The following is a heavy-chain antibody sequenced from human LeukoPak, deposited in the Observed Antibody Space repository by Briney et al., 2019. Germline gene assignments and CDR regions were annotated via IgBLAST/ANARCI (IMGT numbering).Heavy chain of an antibody. Sequence: GGSLRLSCAASGFTFSSYAMSWVRQAPGKGLEWVSAISGSGGSTHYADSVKGRFTISRDNSKNTLYLQMNSLRAEDTAVYYCAKDTFAYYDQDGDAFDIWGQGTMVTVSS. D-gene: IGHD3-22*01. V-gene: IGHV3-23*01. CDR1: GFTFSSYA. CDR3: AKDTFAYYDQDGDAFDI. CDR2: ISGSGGST. J-gene: IGHJ3*02.